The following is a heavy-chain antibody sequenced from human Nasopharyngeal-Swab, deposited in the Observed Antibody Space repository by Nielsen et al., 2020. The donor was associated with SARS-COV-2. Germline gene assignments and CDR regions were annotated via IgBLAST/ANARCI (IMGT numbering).Heavy chain of an antibody. D-gene: IGHD6-13*01. CDR2: ISSSSSTI. CDR1: GFTFSSYS. Sequence: GESLKISCAASGFTFSSYSMNWVRQAPGKGLEWVSYISSSSSTIYYADSVKGRFTISRDNAKNSLYLQMNSLRAEDTAVYYCAKWDPFSGGYSSSWYPVGGFDYWGQGTLVTVSS. CDR3: AKWDPFSGGYSSSWYPVGGFDY. J-gene: IGHJ4*02. V-gene: IGHV3-48*04.